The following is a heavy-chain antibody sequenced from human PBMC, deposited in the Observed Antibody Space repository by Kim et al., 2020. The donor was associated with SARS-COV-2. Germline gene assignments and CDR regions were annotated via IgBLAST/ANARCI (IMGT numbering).Heavy chain of an antibody. D-gene: IGHD3-10*01. Sequence: SETLSLTCTVSGGSISSYYWSWIRQPPGKGLEWIGYIYYSGSTNYNPSSKSRVTISVDTSKNQFSLKLSSVTAADTAVYYCARVKVREANFAVIAEYYFDYWGQGTLVTVSS. CDR2: IYYSGST. J-gene: IGHJ4*02. V-gene: IGHV4-59*01. CDR1: GGSISSYY. CDR3: ARVKVREANFAVIAEYYFDY.